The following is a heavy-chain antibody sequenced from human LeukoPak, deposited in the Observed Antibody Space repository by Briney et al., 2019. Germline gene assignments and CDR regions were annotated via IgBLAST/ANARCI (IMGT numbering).Heavy chain of an antibody. Sequence: GGSLRLSCAASGFTFSSYSMNWVRQAPGKGLEWVSSISSSSDYIYYADSVKGRFTISRDNAKNSLYLQMNSLRAEDTAVYYCARDFQVGGDAFDIWGQGTMVTVSS. CDR3: ARDFQVGGDAFDI. CDR2: ISSSSDYI. V-gene: IGHV3-21*01. D-gene: IGHD1-26*01. CDR1: GFTFSSYS. J-gene: IGHJ3*02.